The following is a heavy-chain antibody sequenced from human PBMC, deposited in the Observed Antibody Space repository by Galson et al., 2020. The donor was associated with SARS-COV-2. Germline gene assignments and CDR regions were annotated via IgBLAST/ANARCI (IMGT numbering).Heavy chain of an antibody. V-gene: IGHV1-46*01. CDR3: ARGIYGSGSHTESDY. D-gene: IGHD3-10*01. CDR2: FNPSGTTT. J-gene: IGHJ4*02. Sequence: QGLEWLGLFNPSGTTTTYAQKFQGRVSMTKDTSTSTAYLQLSSLRVEDTAVYYCARGIYGSGSHTESDYWGQGTRVTVSS.